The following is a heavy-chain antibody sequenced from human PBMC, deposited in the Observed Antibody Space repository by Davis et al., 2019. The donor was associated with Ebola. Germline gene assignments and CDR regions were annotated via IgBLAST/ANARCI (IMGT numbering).Heavy chain of an antibody. CDR3: ARSVFYDSTGYYVHWYYDL. J-gene: IGHJ2*01. V-gene: IGHV4-34*01. CDR1: GFTFSSYW. D-gene: IGHD3-22*01. CDR2: ISHHNGYT. Sequence: GSLRLSCVASGFTFSSYWMSWIRQPPEKGLEWIGEISHHNGYTNYNPSLSSRVAISVDSSKNQFSLKINSVTAADTAIYYCARSVFYDSTGYYVHWYYDLWGRGTLVTVSS.